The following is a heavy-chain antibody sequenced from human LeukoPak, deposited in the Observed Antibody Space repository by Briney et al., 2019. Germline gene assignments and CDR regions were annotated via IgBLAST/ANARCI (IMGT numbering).Heavy chain of an antibody. J-gene: IGHJ4*02. CDR1: GFTFSDYG. D-gene: IGHD3-22*01. CDR3: ASNYDSSNYYGFDY. CDR2: IRDDGGIE. Sequence: GGSLRLSCAASGFTFSDYGMHWVRQAPGKGLEWVAFIRDDGGIEYYADSVKGRFTISRDNSKNTLYLQMNSLRAEDTAVYYCASNYDSSNYYGFDYWGQGTLVTVSS. V-gene: IGHV3-30*02.